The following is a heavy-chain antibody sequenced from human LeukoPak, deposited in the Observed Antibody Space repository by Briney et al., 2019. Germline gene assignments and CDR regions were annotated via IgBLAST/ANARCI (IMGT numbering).Heavy chain of an antibody. V-gene: IGHV3-33*01. CDR2: IWYDGSNK. Sequence: GRSLRLSCAASGFTFSSYGMHWVRQAPGKGLEWVAVIWYDGSNKYYSDSVKGRFTISRDNSKNTLYLPMNSLRAEDTALYYCARAGGYYDSSGYSPFDYWGQGTLVTVSS. J-gene: IGHJ4*02. CDR3: ARAGGYYDSSGYSPFDY. D-gene: IGHD3-22*01. CDR1: GFTFSSYG.